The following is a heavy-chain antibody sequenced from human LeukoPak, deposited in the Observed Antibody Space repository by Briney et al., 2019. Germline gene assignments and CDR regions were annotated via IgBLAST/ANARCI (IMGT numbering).Heavy chain of an antibody. CDR2: ISYDGSNK. J-gene: IGHJ4*02. V-gene: IGHV3-30-3*01. CDR3: ARSRRKGIVATIDY. Sequence: GGSLRLSCAASGLTFSIYAMHWVRQAPGKGLEWVAVISYDGSNKYYADSVKGRFTISRDNSKNTLYLQMNSLRAEDTAVYYCARSRRKGIVATIDYWGQGTLVTVSS. CDR1: GLTFSIYA. D-gene: IGHD5-12*01.